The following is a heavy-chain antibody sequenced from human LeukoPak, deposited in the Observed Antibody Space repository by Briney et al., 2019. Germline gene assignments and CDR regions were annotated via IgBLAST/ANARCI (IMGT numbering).Heavy chain of an antibody. CDR2: IIPIFGTA. CDR1: GGTFSSYA. CDR3: ARGYCGGDCHLDY. V-gene: IGHV1-69*13. J-gene: IGHJ4*02. Sequence: SVKVSCKASGGTFSSYAISWVRQAPGQGLERMGGIIPIFGTANYAQKFQGRATITADESTSTAYMELSSLRSEDTAVYYCARGYCGGDCHLDYWGQGTLVTVSS. D-gene: IGHD2-21*01.